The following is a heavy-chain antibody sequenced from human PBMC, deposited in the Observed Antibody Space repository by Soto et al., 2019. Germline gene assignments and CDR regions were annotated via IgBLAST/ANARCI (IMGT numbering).Heavy chain of an antibody. V-gene: IGHV3-23*01. D-gene: IGHD6-19*01. CDR2: ISGSGGST. Sequence: GGSLRLSCAASGFTFSSYAMSWVRQAPGKGLEWVSAISGSGGSTYYADSVKGRFTISRDNSKNTLYLQMNSLRAEDTAVYYCAKGIAVAGFPAVYFDYWGQGTLVTVSS. CDR1: GFTFSSYA. J-gene: IGHJ4*02. CDR3: AKGIAVAGFPAVYFDY.